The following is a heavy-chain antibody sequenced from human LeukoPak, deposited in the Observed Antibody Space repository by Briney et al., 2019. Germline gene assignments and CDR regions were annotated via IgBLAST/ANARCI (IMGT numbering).Heavy chain of an antibody. CDR2: INHSGST. CDR3: AISSNWYFDL. Sequence: SETLSLTCAVYGGSFSGYYWSWIRQPPGKGLEWIGEINHSGSTNYNPSLRSRVTISADTSKNQFSLKPSSVTAADTAVYYCAISSNWYFDLWGRGTLVTVSS. J-gene: IGHJ2*01. CDR1: GGSFSGYY. V-gene: IGHV4-34*01. D-gene: IGHD6-13*01.